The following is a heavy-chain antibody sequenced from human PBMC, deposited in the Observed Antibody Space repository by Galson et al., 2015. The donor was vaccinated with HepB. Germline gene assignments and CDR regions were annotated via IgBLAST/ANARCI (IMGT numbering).Heavy chain of an antibody. J-gene: IGHJ3*02. Sequence: SLRLSCAASGFTVSSNYMSWVRQAPGKGLEWVSVIYSGGSTYYADSVKGRFTISRDNSKNTLYLQMNSLRAEDTAVYYCARDRYYGSGADAFDIWGQGTMVTVSS. CDR1: GFTVSSNY. V-gene: IGHV3-66*01. D-gene: IGHD3-10*01. CDR3: ARDRYYGSGADAFDI. CDR2: IYSGGST.